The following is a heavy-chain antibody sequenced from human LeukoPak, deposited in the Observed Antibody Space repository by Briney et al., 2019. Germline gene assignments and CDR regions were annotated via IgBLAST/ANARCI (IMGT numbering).Heavy chain of an antibody. CDR3: AKGASGSGWYLFDY. CDR1: GFTFDDYA. Sequence: GGSLRLSCAASGFTFDDYAMHWVRQAPGKGLECVSGISWNSGSIGYADTVKGRFTISRDNAKNSLYLQMNSLRAEDTALYYCAKGASGSGWYLFDYWGQGTLVTVSS. CDR2: ISWNSGSI. V-gene: IGHV3-9*01. D-gene: IGHD6-19*01. J-gene: IGHJ4*02.